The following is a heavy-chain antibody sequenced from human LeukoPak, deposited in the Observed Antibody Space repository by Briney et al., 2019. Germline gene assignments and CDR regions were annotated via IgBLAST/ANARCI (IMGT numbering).Heavy chain of an antibody. J-gene: IGHJ6*02. CDR1: GGSFSGYY. V-gene: IGHV4-34*01. CDR2: INHSGST. D-gene: IGHD7-27*01. Sequence: PSETLSLTCAVYGGSFSGYYWSWIRQPPGKGLEWIGEINHSGSTNYNPSLKSRVTISVDTSKNQFSLKLSSVTAADTAVYYCARGLGRHYYYYYGMDVWGQGTTVTVSS. CDR3: ARGLGRHYYYYYGMDV.